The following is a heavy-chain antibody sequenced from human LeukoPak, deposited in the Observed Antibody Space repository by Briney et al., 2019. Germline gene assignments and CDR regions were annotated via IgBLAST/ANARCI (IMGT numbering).Heavy chain of an antibody. D-gene: IGHD6-6*01. CDR2: INPNSGGT. CDR3: ARARWQLVAYFYS. J-gene: IGHJ4*01. Sequence: ASVKVSCTSSGYTFTDYYMHWVRQAPGQGLEWMGWINPNSGGTNFAQKFQGRVAMTRDTSISTAYLELGSLRSDDTAVYFCARARWQLVAYFYSWGHGNLVTVSS. V-gene: IGHV1-2*02. CDR1: GYTFTDYY.